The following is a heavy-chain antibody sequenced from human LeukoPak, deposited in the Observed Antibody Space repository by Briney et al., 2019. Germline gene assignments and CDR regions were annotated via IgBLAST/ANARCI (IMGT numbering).Heavy chain of an antibody. CDR1: GGSFSGYQ. D-gene: IGHD1/OR15-1a*01. V-gene: IGHV4-34*01. Sequence: SETLSLTCTVYGGSFSGYQWSWIRQPPGKGLEWIGEINHSGSTSYNPSLKSRVTISVDTSKNQFSLHLSSVTAADTAVYYCARGSRGHPTIYYYYYYMDVWDKGTTVTVSS. J-gene: IGHJ6*03. CDR3: ARGSRGHPTIYYYYYYMDV. CDR2: INHSGST.